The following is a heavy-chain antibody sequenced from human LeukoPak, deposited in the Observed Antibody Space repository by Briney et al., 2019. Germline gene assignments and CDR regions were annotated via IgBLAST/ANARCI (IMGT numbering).Heavy chain of an antibody. CDR1: GYTFTGYY. V-gene: IGHV1-2*02. D-gene: IGHD6-13*01. CDR3: AGRIAAAGKYYYYYYMDV. Sequence: ASVKVSCKASGYTFTGYYIHWVRQAPGQGLEWMGWINPNSGGTNYAQKFQGRVTMTRDTSISTAYMELSRLRSDDTAVYYCAGRIAAAGKYYYYYYMDVWGKGTTVTVSS. J-gene: IGHJ6*03. CDR2: INPNSGGT.